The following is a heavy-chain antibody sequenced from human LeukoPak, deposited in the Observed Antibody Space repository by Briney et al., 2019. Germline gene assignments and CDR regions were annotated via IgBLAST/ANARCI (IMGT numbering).Heavy chain of an antibody. CDR2: IYSGGST. V-gene: IGHV3-53*01. J-gene: IGHJ4*02. D-gene: IGHD3-22*01. Sequence: PGGSLRLSCAASGFTVSSNYMSWVRQAPGKGLEWVSVIYSGGSTYYADSVKGRFTISRDNSKNTLYLQMNSLRAEDTAVYYCARDMNYDSSGYYDYWGQGTPVTVSS. CDR1: GFTVSSNY. CDR3: ARDMNYDSSGYYDY.